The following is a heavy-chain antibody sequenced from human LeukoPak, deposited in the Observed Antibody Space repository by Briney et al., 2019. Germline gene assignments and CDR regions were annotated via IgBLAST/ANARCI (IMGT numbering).Heavy chain of an antibody. Sequence: ASVKVSCKASGYTLTGYYMHWVRQAPGQGLEWMGWINPNSGGTNYAQKFQGRVTMTRDTSISTAYMELSSLRSDDTAVYYCARERGEYSYVFDYWGQGTLVTVSS. CDR2: INPNSGGT. CDR1: GYTLTGYY. J-gene: IGHJ4*02. V-gene: IGHV1-2*02. D-gene: IGHD5-18*01. CDR3: ARERGEYSYVFDY.